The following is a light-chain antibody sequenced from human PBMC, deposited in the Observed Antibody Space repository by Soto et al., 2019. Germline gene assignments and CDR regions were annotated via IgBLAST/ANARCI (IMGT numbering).Light chain of an antibody. V-gene: IGKV1-6*02. CDR2: GAS. J-gene: IGKJ1*01. CDR3: LQDFSYPRT. Sequence: AIQMTQSPSSLSASVGDRVTITCRASQGIGTELGWYQLKPGKAPKLLVYGASTLQSGVLPRFSGSGSGTDFTLIICSLQPDDFATYYCLQDFSYPRTFGQGTKVDIK. CDR1: QGIGTE.